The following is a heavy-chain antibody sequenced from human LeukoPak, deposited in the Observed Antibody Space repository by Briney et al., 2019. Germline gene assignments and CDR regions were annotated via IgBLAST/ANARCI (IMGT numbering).Heavy chain of an antibody. CDR2: INHSGST. D-gene: IGHD1-26*01. CDR1: GGSFSGYY. J-gene: IGHJ5*02. V-gene: IGHV4-34*01. Sequence: PSETLSLTCAVYGGSFSGYYWSWIRQPPGKGLEWIGEINHSGSTNYNPSLKSRVTISVDTSKNQFSLKLSSVTAADTAVYYCATDPYSGSYFRSRENWFDPWGQGTLVTVSS. CDR3: ATDPYSGSYFRSRENWFDP.